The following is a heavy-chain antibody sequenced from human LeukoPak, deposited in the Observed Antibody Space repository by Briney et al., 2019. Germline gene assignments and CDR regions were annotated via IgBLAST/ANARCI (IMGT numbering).Heavy chain of an antibody. CDR3: ASSAPPKNNWEPQKAY. D-gene: IGHD1-20*01. V-gene: IGHV1-69*02. CDR1: GGTFSSYT. J-gene: IGHJ4*02. Sequence: ASLTVSCKASGGTFSSYTISWVRQAPGQGLEWMGRIIPILGIANYAQQFQGRVTMTRHPSIRTAYMELSRLRSDDRAVHYCASSAPPKNNWEPQKAYWDQGTLVTVSS. CDR2: IIPILGIA.